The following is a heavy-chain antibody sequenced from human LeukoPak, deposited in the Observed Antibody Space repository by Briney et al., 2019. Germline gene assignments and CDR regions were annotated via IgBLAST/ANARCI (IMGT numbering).Heavy chain of an antibody. Sequence: ASVKVSCKASGYTFTIYYMHWVRQAPGQGLEWMGWINPNSGGTSYEQRFQGRVTMTRDTSISTAYMELSGLTSDDTAVYYCARNPPYCTSTSCYNDYWGQGTLVTVSS. CDR3: ARNPPYCTSTSCYNDY. J-gene: IGHJ4*02. D-gene: IGHD2-2*02. CDR2: INPNSGGT. V-gene: IGHV1-2*02. CDR1: GYTFTIYY.